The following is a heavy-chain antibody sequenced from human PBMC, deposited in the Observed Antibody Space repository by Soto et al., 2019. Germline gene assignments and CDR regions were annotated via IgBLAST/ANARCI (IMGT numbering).Heavy chain of an antibody. Sequence: ASVKVSCKASGYTFTSYGISWVRQAPGQGLEWMGWISAYNGNTNYAQKLQGRVTMTTDTSTSTAYLELRSLRSDDTAVYYCARDCSSTSCYASHYYGMDVWGQGTTVTVSS. CDR1: GYTFTSYG. V-gene: IGHV1-18*01. D-gene: IGHD2-2*01. CDR2: ISAYNGNT. CDR3: ARDCSSTSCYASHYYGMDV. J-gene: IGHJ6*02.